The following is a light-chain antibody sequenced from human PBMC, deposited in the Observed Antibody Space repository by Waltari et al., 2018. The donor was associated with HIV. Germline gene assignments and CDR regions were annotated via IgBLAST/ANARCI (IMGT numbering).Light chain of an antibody. V-gene: IGLV2-8*01. CDR2: EVN. CDR3: SSYAGSAVV. CDR1: SSDLGAYHH. Sequence: HSALPQPPSASCSRRQSVTNSCTGTSSDLGAYHHVSWYPQYPGMAPKLIIYEVNKRPSGVPDRFSGSKSGNTASLTVSGLQAEDEADFYCSSYAGSAVVFGGGTKLTVL. J-gene: IGLJ2*01.